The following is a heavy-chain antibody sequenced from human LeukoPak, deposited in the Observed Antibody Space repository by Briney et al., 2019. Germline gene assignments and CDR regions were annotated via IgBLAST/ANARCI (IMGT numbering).Heavy chain of an antibody. Sequence: GGSLRLSCAASGFTFSSYGMHWVRQAPGKGLEWVAFIRYDGSDKYYADSVKGRFKISRDNSKNTVYLQMNSLRAEDTAVYYCARDLLVVGVGGVSGMDVWGQGTTVAVSS. CDR3: ARDLLVVGVGGVSGMDV. D-gene: IGHD2-15*01. V-gene: IGHV3-30*02. J-gene: IGHJ6*02. CDR1: GFTFSSYG. CDR2: IRYDGSDK.